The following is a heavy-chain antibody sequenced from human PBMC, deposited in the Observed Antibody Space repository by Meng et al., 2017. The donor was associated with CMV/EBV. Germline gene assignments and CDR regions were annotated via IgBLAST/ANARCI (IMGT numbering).Heavy chain of an antibody. CDR2: IYTSGST. CDR1: GGSISSGSYY. V-gene: IGHV4-61*02. D-gene: IGHD3-10*01. CDR3: ARGLITMVRGVPFDY. Sequence: QVSLQPARPGLTKPYPPLPLTCTVAGGSISSGSYYWSWIRQPAGKGLEWIGRIYTSGSTNYNPSLKSRVTISVDTSKNQFSLKLSSVTAADTAVYYCARGLITMVRGVPFDYWGQGTLVTVSS. J-gene: IGHJ4*02.